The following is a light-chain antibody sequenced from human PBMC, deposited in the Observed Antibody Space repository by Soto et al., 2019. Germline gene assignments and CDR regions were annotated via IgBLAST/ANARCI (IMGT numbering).Light chain of an antibody. Sequence: QSALSQPASVSGSPGQSITISCTGTSNDVGYYNYVSWYQQHPGQAPKLMISEVTTRPSGVSDRFSGSKSGNTASLTISRLQAEDEAHYYCSSYTTAYTKVVGGGTKLTVL. CDR2: EVT. CDR3: SSYTTAYTKV. CDR1: SNDVGYYNY. V-gene: IGLV2-14*01. J-gene: IGLJ3*02.